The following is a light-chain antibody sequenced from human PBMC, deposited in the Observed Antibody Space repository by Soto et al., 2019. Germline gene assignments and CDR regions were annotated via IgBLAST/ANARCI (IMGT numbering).Light chain of an antibody. V-gene: IGLV2-23*01. Sequence: QSVLTQPASVSGSPGQSITISCTGTSSDVGGYNLVSWYQQHPGKAPKLMIYEGNKRPLGVSNRFSGYKSDKTASLTISGLQAEDEADYYCCSYAGTNTFVFGTGTKLTVL. CDR3: CSYAGTNTFV. CDR2: EGN. J-gene: IGLJ1*01. CDR1: SSDVGGYNL.